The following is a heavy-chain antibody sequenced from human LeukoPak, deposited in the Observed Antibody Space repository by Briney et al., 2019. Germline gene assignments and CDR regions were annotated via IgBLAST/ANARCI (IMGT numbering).Heavy chain of an antibody. J-gene: IGHJ1*01. Sequence: ASVKVSCKASGYTFTSYGISWVRQAPGQGLEWMGWISAYNGNTNYAQKLQGRVTMTTDTSTSTAYMELRSLRSDDTAVYYCARLDSSGWYMGQYEYFQHWGQGTLVTVSS. CDR1: GYTFTSYG. V-gene: IGHV1-18*01. CDR3: ARLDSSGWYMGQYEYFQH. D-gene: IGHD6-19*01. CDR2: ISAYNGNT.